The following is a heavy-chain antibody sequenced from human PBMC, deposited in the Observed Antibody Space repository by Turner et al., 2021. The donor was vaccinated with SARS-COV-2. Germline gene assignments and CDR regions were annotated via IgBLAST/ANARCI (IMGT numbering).Heavy chain of an antibody. CDR3: ARAGIGYCTSTSCYMGAFDI. CDR1: GFTFSSYD. J-gene: IGHJ3*02. Sequence: EVQLVESGGGLVQPGGSLRLSCAASGFTFSSYDMHWVRQATGKGLEWVSAIGTAGDTYYPGSGKGRFTISRENAKNSLYLQMNSLRAGDTAVYYCARAGIGYCTSTSCYMGAFDIWGQGTMVTVSS. V-gene: IGHV3-13*01. D-gene: IGHD2-2*02. CDR2: IGTAGDT.